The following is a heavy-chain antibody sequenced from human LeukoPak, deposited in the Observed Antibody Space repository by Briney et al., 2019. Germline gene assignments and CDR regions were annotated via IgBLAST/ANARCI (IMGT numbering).Heavy chain of an antibody. CDR2: ISGSGGNT. V-gene: IGHV3-23*01. CDR3: AKGMGFGESSFDY. Sequence: GGSLRLSCAAPGFTFSKYGMSWVRQAPGKGLDWVSGISGSGGNTDYADSVKGRFTISRDNSKNTLYLQMNSLTAEDTAVYYCAKGMGFGESSFDYWGQGTLVTVSS. D-gene: IGHD3-10*01. CDR1: GFTFSKYG. J-gene: IGHJ4*02.